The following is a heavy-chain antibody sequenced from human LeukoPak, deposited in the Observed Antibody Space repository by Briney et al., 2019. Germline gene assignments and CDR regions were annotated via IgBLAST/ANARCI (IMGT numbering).Heavy chain of an antibody. J-gene: IGHJ5*02. CDR2: IYTNGGI. CDR1: GGSISRSY. Sequence: SETLSLTRTVSGGSISRSYWSWIRQPAGKGLEWIGRIYTNGGINYNPSLKSRVTISFDKSQNQLSLRLSSVTAADTAVYYCAKTRSSPSWFDPWGQGTLVTVSS. CDR3: AKTRSSPSWFDP. V-gene: IGHV4-4*07.